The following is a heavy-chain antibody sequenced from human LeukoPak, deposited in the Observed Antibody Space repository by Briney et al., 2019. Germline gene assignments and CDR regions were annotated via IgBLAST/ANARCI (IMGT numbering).Heavy chain of an antibody. CDR2: INPSGGST. Sequence: GASVKVSCKASGYTFTSYYMHWVRQAPGQGLEWMGIINPSGGSTSYAQKFQGRVTMTRDMSTSTDYMELSSLRSEDTAVYYCARGYGSGPSGYYYYYYMDVWGKGTTVTVSS. V-gene: IGHV1-46*01. D-gene: IGHD3-10*01. J-gene: IGHJ6*03. CDR1: GYTFTSYY. CDR3: ARGYGSGPSGYYYYYYMDV.